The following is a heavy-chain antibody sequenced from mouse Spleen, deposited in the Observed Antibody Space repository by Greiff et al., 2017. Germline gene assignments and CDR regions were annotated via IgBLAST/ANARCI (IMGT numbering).Heavy chain of an antibody. CDR1: GYTFTSYW. D-gene: IGHD2-4*01. CDR2: INPSTGYT. V-gene: IGHV1-7*01. J-gene: IGHJ3*01. CDR3: ASSTMITTAWFAY. Sequence: VQLQQSGAELAKPGASVKMSCKASGYTFTSYWMHWVKQRPGQGLEWIGYINPSTGYTEYNQKFKDKATLTADKSSSTAYMQLSSLTSEDSAVYYCASSTMITTAWFAYWGQGTLVTVSA.